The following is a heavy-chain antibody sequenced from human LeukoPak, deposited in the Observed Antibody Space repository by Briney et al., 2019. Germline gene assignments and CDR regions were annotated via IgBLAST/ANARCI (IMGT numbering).Heavy chain of an antibody. J-gene: IGHJ4*02. D-gene: IGHD3-3*01. CDR3: ARDFGTRFLEWFLDY. Sequence: GGSLRLSCAASRFTFNNYGMHWVRQAPGKGLEWVAFIRSDGSNKYYADSVKGRFTISRDNSKNTLYLQMSSLRAEDTAVYYCARDFGTRFLEWFLDYWGQGTLVTVSS. CDR1: RFTFNNYG. V-gene: IGHV3-30*02. CDR2: IRSDGSNK.